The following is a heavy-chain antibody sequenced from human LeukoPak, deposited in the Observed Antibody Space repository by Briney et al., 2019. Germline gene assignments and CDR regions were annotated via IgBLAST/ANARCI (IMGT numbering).Heavy chain of an antibody. CDR1: GFTLSDYG. J-gene: IGHJ4*02. V-gene: IGHV3-23*01. CDR3: AKGPSFFFPYFDY. D-gene: IGHD3-16*02. Sequence: GGSLRLPRAASGFTLSDYGVSWVRQAPGKGLGWGSGIRSAVDTTHYADSVKGRFIISRDNSTNTLALQLNSLRPEDTAVYYCAKGPSFFFPYFDYWGQGTLVTVSS. CDR2: IRSAVDTT.